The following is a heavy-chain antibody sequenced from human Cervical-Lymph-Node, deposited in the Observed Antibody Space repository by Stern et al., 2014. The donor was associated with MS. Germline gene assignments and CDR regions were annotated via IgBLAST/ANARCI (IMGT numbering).Heavy chain of an antibody. CDR2: IIPVFETA. CDR3: ASGTRSSWYFDF. Sequence: VQLVESAAEVKKPGASMKVSCKASGGTFSSDAIGWVPQAPGQGLEWMGGIIPVFETANYAQKCQGRVTITADQSTKTAYLELSSVTSGDTALYFCASGTRSSWYFDFWGQGTLVTVSS. D-gene: IGHD6-13*01. V-gene: IGHV1-69*01. CDR1: GGTFSSDA. J-gene: IGHJ4*02.